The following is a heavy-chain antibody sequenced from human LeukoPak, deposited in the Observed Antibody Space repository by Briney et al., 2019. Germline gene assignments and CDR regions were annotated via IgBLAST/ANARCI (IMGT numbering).Heavy chain of an antibody. V-gene: IGHV1-18*01. CDR3: ARGDYYDGSGLDPDDY. J-gene: IGHJ4*02. Sequence: ASVKVSCKASGYTFTSYGISWVRQAPGQGLEWMGWISAYNGNTNYAQKLQGRVTMTTDTSTSTAYMELRSLRSDDTAVYYCARGDYYDGSGLDPDDYWGQGTLVTVSS. D-gene: IGHD3-22*01. CDR1: GYTFTSYG. CDR2: ISAYNGNT.